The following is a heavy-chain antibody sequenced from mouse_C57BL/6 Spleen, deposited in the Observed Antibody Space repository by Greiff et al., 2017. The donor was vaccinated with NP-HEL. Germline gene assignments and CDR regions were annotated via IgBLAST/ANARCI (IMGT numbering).Heavy chain of an antibody. J-gene: IGHJ2*01. D-gene: IGHD1-1*01. Sequence: VKLMESGAELVRPGASVTLSCKASGYTFTDYEMHWVKQTPVHGLEWIGAIDPETGGTAYNQKFKGKAILTADKSSSTAYMELRSLTSEDSAVYYCTRLVTTVVATRYYFDYWGQGTTLTVSS. V-gene: IGHV1-15*01. CDR1: GYTFTDYE. CDR3: TRLVTTVVATRYYFDY. CDR2: IDPETGGT.